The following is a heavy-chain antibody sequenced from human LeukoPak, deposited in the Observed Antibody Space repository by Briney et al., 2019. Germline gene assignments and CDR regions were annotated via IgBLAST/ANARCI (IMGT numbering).Heavy chain of an antibody. V-gene: IGHV1-69*06. D-gene: IGHD6-6*01. CDR2: IIPIFGTA. Sequence: ASVKVSCKASGGTFSSYAISWVRQAPGQGLEWMGGIIPIFGTANYAQKFQGRVTITADKSTSTAYMELSSLRSEDTAVYYCARGSSSLLYYYYMDVWGKGTTVTVSS. CDR1: GGTFSSYA. CDR3: ARGSSSLLYYYYMDV. J-gene: IGHJ6*03.